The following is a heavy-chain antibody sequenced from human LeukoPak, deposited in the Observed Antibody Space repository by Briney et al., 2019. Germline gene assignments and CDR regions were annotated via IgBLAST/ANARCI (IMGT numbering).Heavy chain of an antibody. D-gene: IGHD3-3*01. CDR2: INPNSGGT. CDR1: GYTFTGYY. CDR3: ARGVLEWLFYCDY. Sequence: GAPVKVSCKASGYTFTGYYMHWVRQAPGQGLEWMGWINPNSGGTNYAQKFQGRVTMTRDTSISTAYMELSRLRSDDTAVYYCARGVLEWLFYCDYWGQGTLVTVSS. V-gene: IGHV1-2*02. J-gene: IGHJ4*02.